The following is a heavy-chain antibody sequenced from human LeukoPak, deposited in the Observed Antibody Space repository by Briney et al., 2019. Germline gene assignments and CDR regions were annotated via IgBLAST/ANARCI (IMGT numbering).Heavy chain of an antibody. Sequence: PGGSLRLSCAASGFTFSRYALHWVRKAPGKGLEGVAVISSDGSNKYYAGSVEGRFTISRDNYNNTLLLQMNSLRAEDTAVYYCARTDISGWSRPLDCWGQGTLVTVSS. CDR1: GFTFSRYA. CDR2: ISSDGSNK. J-gene: IGHJ4*02. V-gene: IGHV3-30-3*01. CDR3: ARTDISGWSRPLDC. D-gene: IGHD6-19*01.